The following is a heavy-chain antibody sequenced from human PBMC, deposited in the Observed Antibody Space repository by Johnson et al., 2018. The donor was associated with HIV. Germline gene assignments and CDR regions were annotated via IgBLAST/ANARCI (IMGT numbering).Heavy chain of an antibody. CDR1: GFTVSSNY. Sequence: VQLVESGGGLVQPGGSLRLSCAASGFTVSSNYMSWVRQAPGKGLEWVSVISGSGGSTYYADSVKGLFTISRDKAKNTVYLQMNRLRAEDTAVYYCAKVSGIAAAGHDAFDIWGQGTMVTVSS. V-gene: IGHV3-23*04. D-gene: IGHD6-13*01. CDR2: ISGSGGST. J-gene: IGHJ3*02. CDR3: AKVSGIAAAGHDAFDI.